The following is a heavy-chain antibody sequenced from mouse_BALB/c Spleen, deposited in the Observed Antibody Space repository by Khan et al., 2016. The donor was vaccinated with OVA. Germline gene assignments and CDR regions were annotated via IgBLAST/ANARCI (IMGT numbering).Heavy chain of an antibody. J-gene: IGHJ3*01. CDR3: ARSRYWSGFAS. CDR2: IGSDSSTI. V-gene: IGHV5-17*02. Sequence: EVKLVESGGGLVQPGGSRKLSCTASGFTFRSFGMHWVRQAPEKGLEWVAYIGSDSSTIYYADTVKGRFTISRDNPKNTLLLQLTSLRYEDTAMYYCARSRYWSGFASWGQGTLVTVSA. D-gene: IGHD2-12*01. CDR1: GFTFRSFG.